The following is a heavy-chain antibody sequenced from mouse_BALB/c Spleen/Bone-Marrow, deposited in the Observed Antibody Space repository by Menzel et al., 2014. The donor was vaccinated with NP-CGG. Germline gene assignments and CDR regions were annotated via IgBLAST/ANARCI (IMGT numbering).Heavy chain of an antibody. D-gene: IGHD2-10*02. CDR3: GKGYGNYYYAMDY. CDR2: INPYNGDT. Sequence: EVMLVESGPELVKPGASVKISCKASGYSFTGYFMNWVKQSHGKSLEWIGRINPYNGDTFYNQKFKGKATLTVDKSSSTAHMELLSLTSEDSAVYYCGKGYGNYYYAMDYWGQGTSVSVSS. J-gene: IGHJ4*01. V-gene: IGHV1-37*01. CDR1: GYSFTGYF.